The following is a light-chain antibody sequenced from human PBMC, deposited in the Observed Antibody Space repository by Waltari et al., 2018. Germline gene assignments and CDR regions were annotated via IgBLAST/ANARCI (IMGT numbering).Light chain of an antibody. CDR2: DVT. CDR1: SSDVGGYDY. Sequence: QSALTQPRSVSGSPGQSVTISCTRTSSDVGGYDYVSWYQHHPGHAPKLMLCDVTKRPSGVPDRFSGSKSGNTASLTISGLQAEDEADYYCCSYAGSYTHVVFGGGTKLTVL. J-gene: IGLJ2*01. V-gene: IGLV2-11*01. CDR3: CSYAGSYTHVV.